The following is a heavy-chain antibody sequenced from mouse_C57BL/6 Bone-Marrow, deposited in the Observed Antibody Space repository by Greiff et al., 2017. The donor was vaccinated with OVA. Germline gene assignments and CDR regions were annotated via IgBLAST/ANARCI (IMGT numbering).Heavy chain of an antibody. V-gene: IGHV1-74*01. J-gene: IGHJ4*01. Sequence: VQLQQPGAELVKPGASVKVSCKASGYTFTSYWMHWVKQRPGQGLEWIGRIHPSDSDTNYNQKFTGKATMTVDKSSSTAYMQLSSLTSEDSAVYYCAIYCSSYGYAMDYWGQGTSVTVSS. CDR3: AIYCSSYGYAMDY. D-gene: IGHD1-1*01. CDR1: GYTFTSYW. CDR2: IHPSDSDT.